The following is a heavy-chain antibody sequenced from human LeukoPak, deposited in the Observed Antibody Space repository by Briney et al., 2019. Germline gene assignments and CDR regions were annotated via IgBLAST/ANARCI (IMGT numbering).Heavy chain of an antibody. J-gene: IGHJ4*02. CDR3: AKSTAVTNYFDY. D-gene: IGHD6-13*01. CDR2: IRYDGSNK. Sequence: GGSLRLXCAASGFTFSSYGMHWVRQAPGKVLEWVAFIRYDGSNKYYADSVKGRFTISRDNSKNTLYLQMNSLRAEDTAVYYCAKSTAVTNYFDYWGQGTLVTVSS. CDR1: GFTFSSYG. V-gene: IGHV3-30*02.